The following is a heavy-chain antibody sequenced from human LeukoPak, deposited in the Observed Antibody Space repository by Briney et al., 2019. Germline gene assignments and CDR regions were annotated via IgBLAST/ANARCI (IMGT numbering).Heavy chain of an antibody. V-gene: IGHV4-34*01. CDR1: GRSFSGYY. Sequence: SETLSLTCAVYGRSFSGYYWSWIRQPPGKGLEWIGEINDSGSANYNPSLESRATISLDTSKNQFSLKLSSVTAADTAMYFCARQPRYTAMVDQWGQGTLVTVSS. CDR2: INDSGSA. CDR3: ARQPRYTAMVDQ. J-gene: IGHJ4*02. D-gene: IGHD5-18*01.